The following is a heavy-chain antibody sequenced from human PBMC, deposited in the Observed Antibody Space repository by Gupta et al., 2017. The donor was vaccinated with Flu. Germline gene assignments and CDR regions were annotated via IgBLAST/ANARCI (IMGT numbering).Heavy chain of an antibody. D-gene: IGHD3-3*01. J-gene: IGHJ4*02. CDR2: INTTSSNR. V-gene: IGHV3-48*01. CDR1: GFTFSTYS. CDR3: ARAFGVVQLDN. Sequence: EVHLVESGGGLLQPGGSLRLSCAASGFTFSTYSMNWVRQAPGKGLAWVSYINTTSSNRDDADSVKGRFTISRENCKYTVYLQMTSLRVADTAVYYFARAFGVVQLDNWGQGILVTVSS.